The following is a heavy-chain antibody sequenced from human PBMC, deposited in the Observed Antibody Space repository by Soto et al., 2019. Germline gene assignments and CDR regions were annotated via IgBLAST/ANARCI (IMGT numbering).Heavy chain of an antibody. V-gene: IGHV3-30-3*01. CDR2: ISYDGSNK. D-gene: IGHD3-9*01. CDR3: ARDREARYFDWLLFPNFDY. Sequence: QVQLVESGGGVVQPGXSLRLSCAASGFTFSSYAMHWVRQAPGKGLEWVAVISYDGSNKYYADSVKGRFTISRDNSKNTLYLQMNSLRAEDTAVYYCARDREARYFDWLLFPNFDYWGQGTLVTVSS. CDR1: GFTFSSYA. J-gene: IGHJ4*02.